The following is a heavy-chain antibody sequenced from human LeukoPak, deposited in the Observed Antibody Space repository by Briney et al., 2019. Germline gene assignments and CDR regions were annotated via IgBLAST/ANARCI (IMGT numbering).Heavy chain of an antibody. J-gene: IGHJ4*02. CDR1: RFTFSRSA. CDR3: AKVLSSSWYAVSFDY. CDR2: TSYDGIHK. D-gene: IGHD6-13*01. Sequence: GGSLRLSCTDSRFTFSRSAMHWVRQAPGKGLEWVAVTSYDGIHKYYADSVKGRFTISRDNSKNTLYLQMNSLRAEDTAVYYCAKVLSSSWYAVSFDYWGQGTLVTVSS. V-gene: IGHV3-30-3*01.